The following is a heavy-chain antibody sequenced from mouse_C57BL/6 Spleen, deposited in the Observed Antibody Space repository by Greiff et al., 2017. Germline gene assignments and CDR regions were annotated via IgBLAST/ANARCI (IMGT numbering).Heavy chain of an antibody. D-gene: IGHD1-1*01. V-gene: IGHV14-2*01. CDR3: ARSVTTVVARGDFDY. CDR1: GFNIKDYY. J-gene: IGHJ2*01. Sequence: VQLQQSGAELVKPGASVKLSCTASGFNIKDYYMHWVKQRTEQGLEWIGRIDPEDGATKYAPKFQGKATITADTSSNTAYLQLSSLTSEDTAVYYCARSVTTVVARGDFDYWGQGTTLTVSS. CDR2: IDPEDGAT.